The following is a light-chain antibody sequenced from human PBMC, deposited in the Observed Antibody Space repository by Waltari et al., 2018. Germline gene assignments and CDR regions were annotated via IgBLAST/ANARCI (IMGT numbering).Light chain of an antibody. Sequence: QSALTQPASVSGSPGQSITISCTGTSSDVGHSDYVPWFQQPPGNAPKLMIYDVHNRPSGVSTRFSGSKSGNTASLTISGLQAEDEADYYCYSFTTSSTRVFGTGTKVTVL. CDR2: DVH. CDR3: YSFTTSSTRV. J-gene: IGLJ1*01. V-gene: IGLV2-14*03. CDR1: SSDVGHSDY.